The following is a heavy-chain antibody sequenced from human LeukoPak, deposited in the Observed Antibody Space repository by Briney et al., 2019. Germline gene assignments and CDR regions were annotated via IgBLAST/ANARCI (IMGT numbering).Heavy chain of an antibody. Sequence: PGGSLRLSCAASGFTVSSNYMSWVRQPPGKGLDWVAVIYTGGMTDYADSVKGRFTISRDNSKNTLYLQMSSLRAEDTAVYYCARGGGYSTSPPDYWGQGTLVTVSS. CDR2: IYTGGMT. V-gene: IGHV3-53*03. D-gene: IGHD6-6*01. J-gene: IGHJ4*02. CDR3: ARGGGYSTSPPDY. CDR1: GFTVSSNY.